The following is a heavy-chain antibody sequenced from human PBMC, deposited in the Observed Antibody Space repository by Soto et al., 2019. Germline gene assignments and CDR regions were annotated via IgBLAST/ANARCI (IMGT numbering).Heavy chain of an antibody. CDR1: GFSLCPYS. CDR2: ISGSGRTT. V-gene: IGHV3-23*01. D-gene: IGHD3-16*01. J-gene: IGHJ6*03. CDR3: AKFRGPSYSYYYMDV. Sequence: PGGALRLSCAASGFSLCPYSLKWVRPAPGGGLECVSFISGSGRTTYYAESVKGRFTVSRDNSKSTMYLQMNSLRAEDTALYYCAKFRGPSYSYYYMDVWGKGTTVTVSS.